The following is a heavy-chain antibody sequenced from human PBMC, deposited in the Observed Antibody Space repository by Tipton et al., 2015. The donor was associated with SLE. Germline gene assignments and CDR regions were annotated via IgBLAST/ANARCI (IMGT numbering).Heavy chain of an antibody. D-gene: IGHD5/OR15-5a*01. CDR2: AYHSGST. J-gene: IGHJ4*02. V-gene: IGHV4-38-2*02. CDR3: ARDRSSVSD. CDR1: GYFISSGYY. Sequence: TLSLTCAVSGYFISSGYYWGWIRQPPGKGLEWIGIAYHSGSTYYNPSLESRFTISIDKSKNQFSLKLTSVTAADTAVYFCARDRSSVSDWGQGTQVIVSP.